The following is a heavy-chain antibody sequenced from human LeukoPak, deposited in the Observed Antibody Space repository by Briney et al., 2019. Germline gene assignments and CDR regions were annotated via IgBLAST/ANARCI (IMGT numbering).Heavy chain of an antibody. D-gene: IGHD3-3*01. CDR1: GGSISSSSYY. CDR2: IYYSGST. Sequence: SETLPLTCTVSGGSISSSSYYWGWIRQPPGKGLEWIGSIYYSGSTYYNPSLKSRVTISVDTSKNQFSLKLSSVTAADTAVYYCARPLFGGRGYYYMDVWGKGTTVTVSS. J-gene: IGHJ6*03. CDR3: ARPLFGGRGYYYMDV. V-gene: IGHV4-39*01.